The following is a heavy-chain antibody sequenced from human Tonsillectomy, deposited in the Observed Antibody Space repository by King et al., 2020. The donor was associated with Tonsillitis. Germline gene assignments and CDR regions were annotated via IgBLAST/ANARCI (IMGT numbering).Heavy chain of an antibody. Sequence: VQPQESGPGLVKPSGTLSLTCAISGGSIISGNWWSWVRQPPGKGLEWIGEIYHSGSPNYNPSLKSRVTISVDKSKNHFSLKLSSLTAADTAVYYCALRTQYYYFDFWGQGTLVTVSS. V-gene: IGHV4-4*02. CDR3: ALRTQYYYFDF. CDR1: GGSIISGNW. D-gene: IGHD2/OR15-2a*01. J-gene: IGHJ4*02. CDR2: IYHSGSP.